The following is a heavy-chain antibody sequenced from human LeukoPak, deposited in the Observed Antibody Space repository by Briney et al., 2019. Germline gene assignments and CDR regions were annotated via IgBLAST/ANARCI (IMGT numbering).Heavy chain of an antibody. CDR2: IYNSGST. CDR1: GGSISGYY. Sequence: SETLSLTCSVSGGSISGYYWSWIRQPPGKGLEWIGYIYNSGSTNYNPFLKSRVTISVVTSKNQLSLKLKSVTAADTAVYYCARAAHYSSRNFDFWGQGTLLTVSS. CDR3: ARAAHYSSRNFDF. D-gene: IGHD6-13*01. J-gene: IGHJ4*02. V-gene: IGHV4-59*01.